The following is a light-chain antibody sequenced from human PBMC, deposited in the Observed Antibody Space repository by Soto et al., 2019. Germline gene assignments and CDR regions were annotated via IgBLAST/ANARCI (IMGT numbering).Light chain of an antibody. CDR3: HQYNGWPRT. CDR2: GAS. Sequence: PVERVTLSCRASQSFSSSYLTWYQQKPGQAPRLLIYGASSRATGIPDRFSGSGSGTDFTLTISRLEPEDFAVYYCHQYNGWPRTFGQGTKVDIK. CDR1: QSFSSSY. V-gene: IGKV3-20*01. J-gene: IGKJ1*01.